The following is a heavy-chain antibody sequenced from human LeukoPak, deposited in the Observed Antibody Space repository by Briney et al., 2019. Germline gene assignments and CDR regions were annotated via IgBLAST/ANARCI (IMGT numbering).Heavy chain of an antibody. CDR2: IKGDGSYK. J-gene: IGHJ4*02. Sequence: GGSLRLSCAASGFTFSNYRMSWVRQAPGKGLEWVANIKGDGSYKYYVDSVKGRFTISRDNAKSSVYLQMNTLRAEDTAVYYCATSADSSGNDWGQGTLVTVSS. D-gene: IGHD3-22*01. V-gene: IGHV3-7*03. CDR1: GFTFSNYR. CDR3: ATSADSSGND.